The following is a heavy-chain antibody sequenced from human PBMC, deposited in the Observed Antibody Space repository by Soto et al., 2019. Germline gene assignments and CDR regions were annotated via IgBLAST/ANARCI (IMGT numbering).Heavy chain of an antibody. CDR2: IYYSGNT. CDR3: ASIAAPGTTHFDF. Sequence: PSETLSLTCTVSGGSLGSSSYYWGWIRQSPGKGLEWIGNIYYSGNTFYNPSLKSRVTISVDTSKNQFYLHLSSVTAADTAIFYCASIAAPGTTHFDFWGQGTLVTVCS. D-gene: IGHD6-13*01. CDR1: GGSLGSSSYY. V-gene: IGHV4-39*01. J-gene: IGHJ4*02.